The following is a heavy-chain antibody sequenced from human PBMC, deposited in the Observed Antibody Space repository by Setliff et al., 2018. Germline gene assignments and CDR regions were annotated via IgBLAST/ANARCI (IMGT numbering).Heavy chain of an antibody. J-gene: IGHJ4*02. CDR1: GDSFSDYY. Sequence: SETLSLTCAVYGDSFSDYYWSWIRQPPGQGLEWIEEINHSGHTNYSPSLRSRVTMSVDTSKKQLSLKLSSVTAADTAVYYCRFWSGYYQNDYWGRGTLVTVSS. CDR3: RFWSGYYQNDY. V-gene: IGHV4-34*01. CDR2: INHSGHT. D-gene: IGHD3-3*01.